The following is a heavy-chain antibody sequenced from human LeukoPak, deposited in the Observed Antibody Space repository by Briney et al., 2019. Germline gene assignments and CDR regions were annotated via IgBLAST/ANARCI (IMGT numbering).Heavy chain of an antibody. D-gene: IGHD3-10*02. J-gene: IGHJ6*04. V-gene: IGHV3-48*03. CDR2: ISSGGSSI. CDR3: AELGITMIGGV. CDR1: GFTFSSYE. Sequence: GGSLRLSCAASGFTFSSYEMNWVRQAPGKGLEWVSYISSGGSSIYYADSVKGRFTISRDNAKNSLYLQMNSLRAEDTAVYYCAELGITMIGGVWGKGTTVTISS.